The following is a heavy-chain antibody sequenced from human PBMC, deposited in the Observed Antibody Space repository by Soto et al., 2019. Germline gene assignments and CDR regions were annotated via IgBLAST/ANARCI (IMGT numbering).Heavy chain of an antibody. J-gene: IGHJ4*02. D-gene: IGHD2-2*01. V-gene: IGHV3-30-3*01. CDR3: AREDVVVPAAMVY. Sequence: QVQLVEAGGGVVQPGRSLRLSCAASGFTFSSYAMHWVRQAPGKVLEWVAVISYDGSNKYYADSVKGRFTISRDNSKNTLYLQMNSLRAEDTAVYYCAREDVVVPAAMVYWGQGTLVTVSS. CDR1: GFTFSSYA. CDR2: ISYDGSNK.